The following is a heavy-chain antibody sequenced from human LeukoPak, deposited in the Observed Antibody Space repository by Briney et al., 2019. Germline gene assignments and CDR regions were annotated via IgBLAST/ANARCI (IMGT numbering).Heavy chain of an antibody. V-gene: IGHV4-39*01. CDR3: ASNYGDYVENAFDI. CDR1: GGSICSSSYY. CDR2: IYYSGST. J-gene: IGHJ3*02. Sequence: SETLSLTCTVSGGSICSSSYYWGWILQPPGKGLEWIGSIYYSGSTYYNPSLKSRVTISVDTSKNQFSLKLSSVTAADTAVYYCASNYGDYVENAFDIWGQGTMVTVSS. D-gene: IGHD4-17*01.